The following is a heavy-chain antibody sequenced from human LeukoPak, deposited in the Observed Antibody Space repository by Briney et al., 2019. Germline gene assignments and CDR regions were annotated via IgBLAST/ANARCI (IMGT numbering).Heavy chain of an antibody. D-gene: IGHD7-27*01. Sequence: SETLSLTCTVSGGSISSYYWSWIRQPPGKGLEWIRYIYTSGSTNYNPSLKSRVTISVDTSKNQFSLKLSSVTAADTAVYYCARQRDWGLGIDYWGQGTLVTVSS. CDR3: ARQRDWGLGIDY. CDR1: GGSISSYY. CDR2: IYTSGST. J-gene: IGHJ4*02. V-gene: IGHV4-4*09.